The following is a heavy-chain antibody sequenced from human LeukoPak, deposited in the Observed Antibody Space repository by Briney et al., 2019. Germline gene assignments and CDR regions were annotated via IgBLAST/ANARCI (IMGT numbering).Heavy chain of an antibody. CDR3: ARLISRGTGYNYLDD. V-gene: IGHV5-51*01. Sequence: GESLKISCKGSGYRFTTYWIGWVRQMPGKGLEWMGIIYPGDSDIRYRPSFRGQVTISADKFISTAYLQWSSLRASDTAMYYCARLISRGTGYNYLDDWGQGTLVTVSS. D-gene: IGHD5-24*01. CDR2: IYPGDSDI. CDR1: GYRFTTYW. J-gene: IGHJ4*02.